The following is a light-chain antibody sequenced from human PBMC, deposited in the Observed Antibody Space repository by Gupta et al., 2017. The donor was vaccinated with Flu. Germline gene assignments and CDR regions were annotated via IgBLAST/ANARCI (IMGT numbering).Light chain of an antibody. CDR1: ISNIGSNY. CDR2: RNN. V-gene: IGLV1-47*01. J-gene: IGLJ2*01. CDR3: AAWDDSLSGVV. Sequence: QSVLTQPPSASGTPGPRVTISCSGSISNIGSNYVYWYQQLPGTAPKLLIYRNNQRPSGVPDRFSGSKSGTSASLAISGLRSEDEADYYCAAWDDSLSGVVFGGGTKLTGL.